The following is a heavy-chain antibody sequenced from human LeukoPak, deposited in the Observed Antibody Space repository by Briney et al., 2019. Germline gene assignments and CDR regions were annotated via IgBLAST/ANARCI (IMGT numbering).Heavy chain of an antibody. J-gene: IGHJ5*02. V-gene: IGHV4-30-2*01. CDR3: GRDIPSDYYDH. D-gene: IGHD3-3*01. CDR1: GGSISSGGYY. Sequence: PSETLSLTCTVSGGSISSGGYYWSWIRQPPGKGLEWIGYIYHSGSTYYNPSLKSRVTISVDRSKNQFSLKLSSVTAADTAVYYCGRDIPSDYYDHWGQGTLVTVSS. CDR2: IYHSGST.